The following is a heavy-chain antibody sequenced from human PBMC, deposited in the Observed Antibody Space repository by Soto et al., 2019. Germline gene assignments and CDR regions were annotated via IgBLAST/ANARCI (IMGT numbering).Heavy chain of an antibody. CDR1: GYTLTGYW. CDR2: INPNSGGT. D-gene: IGHD3-9*01. V-gene: IGHV1-2*04. CDR3: ALGFVDFDWLRYFDY. Sequence: GAPRKGSCKASGYTLTGYWMHWGGQAPGQGLEWMGWINPNSGGTNYAQKFQGWVTMTRDTSISTAYMELSRLRSDDTAVYYCALGFVDFDWLRYFDYWGQGTLVTVSS. J-gene: IGHJ4*02.